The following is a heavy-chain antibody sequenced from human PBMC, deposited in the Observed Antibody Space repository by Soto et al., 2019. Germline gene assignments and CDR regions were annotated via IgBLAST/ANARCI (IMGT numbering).Heavy chain of an antibody. CDR1: GYTLTSYG. CDR2: ISAYNGNT. D-gene: IGHD6-19*01. J-gene: IGHJ4*02. Sequence: ASVKVSCKASGYTLTSYGISWVRQAPGQGLEWMGWISAYNGNTNYAQKLQGRVTMTTDTSTGTAYMELRSLRSDDTAVYYCARETMGGQIAVALDYRGQGTLVTVSS. V-gene: IGHV1-18*01. CDR3: ARETMGGQIAVALDY.